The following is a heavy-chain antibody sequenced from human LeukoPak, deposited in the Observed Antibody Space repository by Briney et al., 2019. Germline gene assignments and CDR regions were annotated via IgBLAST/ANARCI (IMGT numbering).Heavy chain of an antibody. CDR1: GYTITELS. CDR3: APGLDSSGPGVVDY. Sequence: ASVKVSCKVSGYTITELSMHWVRQAPGKGLEWMGGFDPEDGETIYAQKFQGRVTMTEDTSTDTAYMELNNLGSDDTAVYYCAPGLDSSGPGVVDYWGQGTLVTVSS. V-gene: IGHV1-24*01. CDR2: FDPEDGET. D-gene: IGHD3-22*01. J-gene: IGHJ4*02.